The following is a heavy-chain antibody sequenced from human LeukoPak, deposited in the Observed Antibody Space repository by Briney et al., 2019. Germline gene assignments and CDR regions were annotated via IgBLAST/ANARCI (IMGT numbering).Heavy chain of an antibody. J-gene: IGHJ3*02. V-gene: IGHV4-38-2*02. CDR2: IYHSGST. Sequence: SETLSLTCDVSGYSISSGYYWGWTRQPPGKGLEWIGSIYHSGSTYYNPSLKSRVTISVDTSKNQFSLKLSSVTAADTAMYYCARDPGYSGYDWDAFDIWGQGTMVTVSS. CDR1: GYSISSGYY. CDR3: ARDPGYSGYDWDAFDI. D-gene: IGHD5-12*01.